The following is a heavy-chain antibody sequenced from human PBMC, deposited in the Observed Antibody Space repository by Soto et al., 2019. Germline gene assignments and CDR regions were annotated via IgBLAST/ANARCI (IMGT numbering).Heavy chain of an antibody. J-gene: IGHJ6*02. CDR2: ISGSGGST. CDR1: GFTFSSYA. CDR3: AKSPTVTPLDYGMDV. V-gene: IGHV3-23*01. D-gene: IGHD4-4*01. Sequence: GGSLRLSCAASGFTFSSYAMSWVRQAPGKGLEWVSAISGSGGSTYYADSVKGRFTISRDNSKNTLYLQMNSLGAEDTAVYYCAKSPTVTPLDYGMDVWGQGTTVTVSS.